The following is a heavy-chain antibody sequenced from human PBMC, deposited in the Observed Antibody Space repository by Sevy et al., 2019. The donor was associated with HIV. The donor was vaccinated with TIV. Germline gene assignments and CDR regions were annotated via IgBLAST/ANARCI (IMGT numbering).Heavy chain of an antibody. D-gene: IGHD3-22*01. V-gene: IGHV3-23*01. CDR2: ISGSGTRT. J-gene: IGHJ6*03. CDR3: AKGGGGHYDPDEIAYYFYYYNMDV. CDR1: GFSFDSYG. Sequence: GGSLRLSCAVSGFSFDSYGMTWVRQAPGKGLEWVSAISGSGTRTYYADSVNGRFIISRDNSKNTLDLQMNSLRAEDTAIYYCAKGGGGHYDPDEIAYYFYYYNMDVWGKGTTVTVSS.